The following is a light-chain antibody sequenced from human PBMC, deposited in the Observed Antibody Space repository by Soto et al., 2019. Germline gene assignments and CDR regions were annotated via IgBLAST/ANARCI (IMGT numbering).Light chain of an antibody. V-gene: IGLV2-14*03. CDR3: SSYTTQSYTPRNSPYV. Sequence: QSALTQPASVSGSPGQSIAISCTGTSSDVGGYDFVSWYQHHPGKAPKLLIFDVINRPSGVSNRFSGSKSGNTASLTISGLQAEDEADYYCSSYTTQSYTPRNSPYVFGTGTKLTVL. J-gene: IGLJ1*01. CDR2: DVI. CDR1: SSDVGGYDF.